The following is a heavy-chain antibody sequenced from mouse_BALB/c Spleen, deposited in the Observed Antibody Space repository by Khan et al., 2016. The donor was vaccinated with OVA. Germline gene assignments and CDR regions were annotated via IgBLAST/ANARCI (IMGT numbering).Heavy chain of an antibody. CDR1: GYSFTSYY. Sequence: VQLKESGPELMKPGASVKISCKVSGYSFTSYYIHWIMQSHGKSLEWIGYIDPFSGGITYTQKFKGKATLTVDKSSSTAYIYFSNLTSEDSAVYYCTRHGYVAWFTYWGQGTLVTVSA. J-gene: IGHJ3*01. D-gene: IGHD2-2*01. CDR3: TRHGYVAWFTY. CDR2: IDPFSGGI. V-gene: IGHV1S135*01.